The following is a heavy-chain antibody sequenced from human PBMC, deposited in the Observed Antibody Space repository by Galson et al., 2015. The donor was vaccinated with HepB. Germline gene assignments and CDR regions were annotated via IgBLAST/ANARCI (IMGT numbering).Heavy chain of an antibody. Sequence: SLRLSCAASGFTFNGACMSWVRQAPGKGLEWFGVVTSEVDVGTQQYSGPVKGSFFVSRDDSRNRVYLQMNSLKSEDTAVYYCTTDLPSRGRGEFDYWGQGILVTVSS. CDR2: VTSEVDVGTQ. J-gene: IGHJ4*02. CDR1: GFTFNGAC. CDR3: TTDLPSRGRGEFDY. V-gene: IGHV3-15*05.